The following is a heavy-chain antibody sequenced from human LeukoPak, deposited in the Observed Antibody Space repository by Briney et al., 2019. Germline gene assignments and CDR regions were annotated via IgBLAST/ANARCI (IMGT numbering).Heavy chain of an antibody. CDR1: GFTFSSYA. J-gene: IGHJ4*02. V-gene: IGHV3-33*01. D-gene: IGHD1-26*01. Sequence: GGSLRLSCAASGFTFSSYAMHWVPQAPGKGLEWVAIIWYEGSKNYYGDSVKGRFTISRDNYKNTLYLQMNSLRAEDTAVYYCARDSSGSCDYWGQGTLVTVSS. CDR2: IWYEGSKN. CDR3: ARDSSGSCDY.